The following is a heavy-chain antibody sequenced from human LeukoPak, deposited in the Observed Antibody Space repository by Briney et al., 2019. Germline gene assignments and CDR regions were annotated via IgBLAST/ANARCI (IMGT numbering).Heavy chain of an antibody. D-gene: IGHD3-3*01. Sequence: SETLSLTCAVYGGSFSGYYWSWIRQPPGEGLERIGEINHSGSTNYNPSLKSRVTISVDTSKNQFSLKLSSVTAADTAVYYCRVTIFGPWGMDVWGQGTTVTVSS. J-gene: IGHJ6*02. CDR3: RVTIFGPWGMDV. CDR1: GGSFSGYY. CDR2: INHSGST. V-gene: IGHV4-34*01.